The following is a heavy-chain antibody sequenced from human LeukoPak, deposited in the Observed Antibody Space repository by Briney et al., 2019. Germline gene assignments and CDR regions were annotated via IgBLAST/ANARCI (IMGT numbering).Heavy chain of an antibody. D-gene: IGHD3-22*01. V-gene: IGHV4-34*01. CDR2: INHSGST. CDR1: GGSFSGYY. J-gene: IGHJ4*02. CDR3: ARDRSGSYFDY. Sequence: PSETLSLTCAVYGGSFSGYYWSWIRQPPGKGLEWIGEINHSGSTNYNPSLKSRVTISVDTSKNQFSLQLSSVTAADTAVYYCARDRSGSYFDYWGQGTLVTVSS.